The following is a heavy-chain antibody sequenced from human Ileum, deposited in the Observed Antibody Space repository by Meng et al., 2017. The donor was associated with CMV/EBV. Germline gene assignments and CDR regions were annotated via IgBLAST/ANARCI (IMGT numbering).Heavy chain of an antibody. J-gene: IGHJ5*02. D-gene: IGHD2-21*02. CDR2: IKSKADGETT. V-gene: IGHV3-15*01. CDR1: GFTFSNAW. CDR3: TSWGSIYCGGGDCYP. Sequence: GESLKISCAASGFTFSNAWMSRVRQAPGKGLEWVGRIKSKADGETTDYAAPVKGRFSISRDDSKNTLYLQMNSLKSEDTAMYYCTSWGSIYCGGGDCYPWGQGTLVTVSS.